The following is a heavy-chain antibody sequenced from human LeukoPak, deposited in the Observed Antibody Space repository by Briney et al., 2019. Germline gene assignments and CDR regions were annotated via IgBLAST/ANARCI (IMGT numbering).Heavy chain of an antibody. V-gene: IGHV3-7*01. CDR2: IKQDGSET. CDR1: GFTISSYW. J-gene: IGHJ3*02. Sequence: GGSLRLSCAASGFTISSYWMSWVRQVPGKGLESVAHIKQDGSETYYVDTVRGRFIISRDNAKNALYLQMNSLRVEDTAVYHCARGPTDFDASDIWGHGTLVTVSS. CDR3: ARGPTDFDASDI.